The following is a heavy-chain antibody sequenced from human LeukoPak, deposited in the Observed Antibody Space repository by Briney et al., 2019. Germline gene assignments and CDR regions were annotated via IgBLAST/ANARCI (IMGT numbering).Heavy chain of an antibody. D-gene: IGHD6-19*01. CDR1: GGSISSGSYY. Sequence: SETLSLTCTVSGGSISSGSYYWSWIRQPAGKGLEWIGRIYTSGSTNYNPSLKSRVTISVDTSKNQFSLKLRSVTAADTAVYYCAGTGQWLAFDYWGQGTLVTVSS. CDR2: IYTSGST. V-gene: IGHV4-61*02. CDR3: AGTGQWLAFDY. J-gene: IGHJ4*02.